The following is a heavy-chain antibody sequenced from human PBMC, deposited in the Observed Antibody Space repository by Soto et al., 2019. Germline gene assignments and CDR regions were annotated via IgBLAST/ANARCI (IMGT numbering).Heavy chain of an antibody. CDR3: ARQALWFGESGPIDY. D-gene: IGHD3-10*01. Sequence: QVQLQESCPGLVKPSETLSLTCTVSGGSISSYYWSWIRQPPGKGLEWIGYIYYSGSTNYNPSLKSRVTISVDTSKNQFSLKLSSVTAADTAVYYCARQALWFGESGPIDYWGQGTLVTVSS. CDR1: GGSISSYY. CDR2: IYYSGST. V-gene: IGHV4-59*08. J-gene: IGHJ4*02.